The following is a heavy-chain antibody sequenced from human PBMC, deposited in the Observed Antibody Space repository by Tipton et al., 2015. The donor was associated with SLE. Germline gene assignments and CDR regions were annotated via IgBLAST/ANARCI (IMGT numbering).Heavy chain of an antibody. CDR1: GDSISSGGYY. CDR2: IYYSGTT. D-gene: IGHD4-17*01. CDR3: ARVLGDSWFAP. J-gene: IGHJ5*02. V-gene: IGHV4-61*08. Sequence: TLSLTCTVSGDSISSGGYYWSWIRQRAGKGLEWIGYIYYSGTTNYNPSLKSRVTISVDTSKNQFSLKLRSVTAADTAVYYCARVLGDSWFAPWGQGTLVTVSS.